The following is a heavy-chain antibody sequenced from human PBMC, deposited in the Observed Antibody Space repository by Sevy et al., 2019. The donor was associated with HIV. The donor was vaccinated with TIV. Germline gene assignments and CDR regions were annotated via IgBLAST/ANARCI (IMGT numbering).Heavy chain of an antibody. J-gene: IGHJ4*02. Sequence: SETLSLTCTVSGGSISSYYWSWIRQPAGKGLEWIGRIYTSGSTNYNPSLKSRVTVSVDTSKNQFSLKLSSVTAADTAVYYCASDRGYDILTGYYTGFDYWGQGTLVTVSS. V-gene: IGHV4-4*07. CDR2: IYTSGST. D-gene: IGHD3-9*01. CDR1: GGSISSYY. CDR3: ASDRGYDILTGYYTGFDY.